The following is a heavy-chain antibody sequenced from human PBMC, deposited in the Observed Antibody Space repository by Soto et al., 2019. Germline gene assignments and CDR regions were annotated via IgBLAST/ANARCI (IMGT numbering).Heavy chain of an antibody. V-gene: IGHV1-8*01. CDR3: AREGYSSSSGSRGNWFEP. J-gene: IGHJ5*02. Sequence: ASVKVSCKASGYTFTSYDINWVRQATGQGLEWMGWVSPNSANTGYAQKFQGRVTMTRNTSISTAYMELSSLRSEDTAVYYCAREGYSSSSGSRGNWFEPWGQGTMVTVSS. CDR1: GYTFTSYD. CDR2: VSPNSANT. D-gene: IGHD6-6*01.